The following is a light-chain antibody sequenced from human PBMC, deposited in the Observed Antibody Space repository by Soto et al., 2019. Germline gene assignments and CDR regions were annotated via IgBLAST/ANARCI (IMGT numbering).Light chain of an antibody. J-gene: IGKJ4*01. V-gene: IGKV3-11*01. CDR2: DAS. Sequence: EIVLTQSPATLSLSPGERDTLSCRASQSVSSYLAWYQQKPGQAPRLLIYDASNMATGIPARFSGSGSGTDFTLTISSLEPEDFAVYYCQQRSNWPPSFGGGTKVEIK. CDR3: QQRSNWPPS. CDR1: QSVSSY.